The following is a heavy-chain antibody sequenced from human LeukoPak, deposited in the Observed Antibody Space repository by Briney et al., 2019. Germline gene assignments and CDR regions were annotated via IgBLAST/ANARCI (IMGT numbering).Heavy chain of an antibody. J-gene: IGHJ4*02. CDR3: ARAQLGVAGSVDY. CDR2: IYSGGST. D-gene: IGHD6-19*01. Sequence: PGGSLRLSCAPSGFIVSSNYLSWVRQAPGKGLEWVSIIYSGGSTYYADSVQGRFTISRDNSKNTLYLQMNSLRAEDTAVYYCARAQLGVAGSVDYWGQGTLVTVSS. V-gene: IGHV3-66*01. CDR1: GFIVSSNY.